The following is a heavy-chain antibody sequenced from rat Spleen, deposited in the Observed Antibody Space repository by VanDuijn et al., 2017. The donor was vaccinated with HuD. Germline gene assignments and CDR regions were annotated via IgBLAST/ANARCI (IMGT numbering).Heavy chain of an antibody. D-gene: IGHD1-7*01. CDR1: FYSITSNY. Sequence: VQLQESGPGLVKPSQSLSLTCSVTFYSITSNYWGWIRKFPGNKMEWLGYISYSDSTNYNPPLKSQISITRDTSKNQFFLQLTPVIIEDTATYYCARLSYYGYNYFDYWGQGVMVTVSS. J-gene: IGHJ2*01. V-gene: IGHV3-1*01. CDR3: ARLSYYGYNYFDY. CDR2: ISYSDST.